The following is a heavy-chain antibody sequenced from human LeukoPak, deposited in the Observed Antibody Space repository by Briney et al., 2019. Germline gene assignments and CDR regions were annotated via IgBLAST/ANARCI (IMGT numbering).Heavy chain of an antibody. Sequence: SETLSLTCTVSGGSISSYYWSWIRHPPGKGLEWIGYIYYSGSTNYNPSLKSRVTISVDTSKNQFSLKLSSVTAADTAVYYCASSSGSQLFDYWGQGTLVTVSS. CDR1: GGSISSYY. CDR3: ASSSGSQLFDY. CDR2: IYYSGST. V-gene: IGHV4-59*01. J-gene: IGHJ4*02. D-gene: IGHD5-12*01.